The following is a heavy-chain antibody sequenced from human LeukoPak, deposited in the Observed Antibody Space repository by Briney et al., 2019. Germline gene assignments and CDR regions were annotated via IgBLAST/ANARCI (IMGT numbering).Heavy chain of an antibody. V-gene: IGHV4-34*01. CDR1: GGSFSGYY. J-gene: IGHJ4*02. D-gene: IGHD6-13*01. CDR3: ARGEAGYSSSWSLFAFDY. Sequence: PSETLSLTCAVYGGSFSGYYWSWIRQPPGKGLEWIGEINHSGSTNYNPSLKSRVTISVDTSRNQFSLKLSSVTAADTAVYYCARGEAGYSSSWSLFAFDYWGQGTLVTVSS. CDR2: INHSGST.